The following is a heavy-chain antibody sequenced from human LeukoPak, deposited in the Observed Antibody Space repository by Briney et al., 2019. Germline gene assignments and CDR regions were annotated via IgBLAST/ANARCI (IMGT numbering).Heavy chain of an antibody. CDR1: GGSFRGYY. Sequence: SDTVTLPCGVCGGSFRGYYESWMRKPPGKGLEWIGEINHSGSTNYNPSLKSRVTISVDTSKNQFSLKLSSVTAEDTAVYYCARDSQAVGTDFDYWGQGTLVTVSS. J-gene: IGHJ4*02. CDR2: INHSGST. D-gene: IGHD6-13*01. CDR3: ARDSQAVGTDFDY. V-gene: IGHV4-34*01.